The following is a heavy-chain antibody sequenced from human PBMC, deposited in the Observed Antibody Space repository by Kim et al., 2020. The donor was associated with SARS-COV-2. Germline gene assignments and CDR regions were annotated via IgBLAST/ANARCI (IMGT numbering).Heavy chain of an antibody. V-gene: IGHV3-48*01. CDR3: ARMGYAAGMDV. D-gene: IGHD2-15*01. J-gene: IGHJ6*02. CDR2: TI. Sequence: TIYYEDYVKGRFTISRDNAKNSLYLQMNSLRAEDTAVYYCARMGYAAGMDVWGQGTTVTVSS.